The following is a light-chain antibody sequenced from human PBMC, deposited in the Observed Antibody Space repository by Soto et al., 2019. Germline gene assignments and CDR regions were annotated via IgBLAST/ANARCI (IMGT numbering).Light chain of an antibody. CDR3: QKYNSGPLFT. J-gene: IGKJ3*01. Sequence: DIQMTQYPSSLSASVGDRVTITCRASQDISNYLAWYQQRPGKVPKLLIYAASTLQSGVPSRFSGSGSGTDFTLTISSLQPEDVATYYCQKYNSGPLFTFGPGTKVDIK. CDR2: AAS. V-gene: IGKV1-27*01. CDR1: QDISNY.